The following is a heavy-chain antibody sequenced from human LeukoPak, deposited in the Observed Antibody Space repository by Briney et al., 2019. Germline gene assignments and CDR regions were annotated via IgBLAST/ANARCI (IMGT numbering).Heavy chain of an antibody. Sequence: GGSLRLSCAASGFTFSIYNMNWVRQAPGKGLEWVSSISSSSSYIYYADSVKGRFTISRDNAKNSLYLQMNSLRAEDTAVYYCARLTTTVATPFDYWGQGTLVTVSS. CDR3: ARLTTTVATPFDY. D-gene: IGHD4-17*01. V-gene: IGHV3-21*01. J-gene: IGHJ4*02. CDR2: ISSSSSYI. CDR1: GFTFSIYN.